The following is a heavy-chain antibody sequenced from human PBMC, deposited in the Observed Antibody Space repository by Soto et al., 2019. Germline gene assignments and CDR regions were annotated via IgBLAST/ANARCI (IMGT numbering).Heavy chain of an antibody. Sequence: GSLRLSCAASGFTFSSYSMNCVRQAPGKGLEWVSSISSSSSYIYYADSVKGRFTISRDNAKNSLYLQMNSLRAEDTAVYYCARDYGDYVDYYYGMDVWGQGTTVTVSS. V-gene: IGHV3-21*01. CDR1: GFTFSSYS. CDR2: ISSSSSYI. CDR3: ARDYGDYVDYYYGMDV. J-gene: IGHJ6*02. D-gene: IGHD4-17*01.